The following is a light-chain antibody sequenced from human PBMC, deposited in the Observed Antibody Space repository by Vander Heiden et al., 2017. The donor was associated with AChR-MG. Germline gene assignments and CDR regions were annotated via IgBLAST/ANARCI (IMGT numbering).Light chain of an antibody. J-gene: IGKJ1*01. CDR3: QQFANYPRT. CDR1: QDISSS. V-gene: IGKV1-9*01. Sequence: DIQMTQSPSFLSASVGDRVTITCRASQDISSSLGWYQQRPGKAPRLLIYLASTLHSGVPSRFSGSGSGTEFTPTITSLQPEDFATYYCQQFANYPRTFGQGSKVEIK. CDR2: LAS.